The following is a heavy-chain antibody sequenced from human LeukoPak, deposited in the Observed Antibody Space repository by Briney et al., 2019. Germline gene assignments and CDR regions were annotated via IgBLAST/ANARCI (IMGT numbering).Heavy chain of an antibody. Sequence: PGGSLRLACAAAGFTVSSNYMRWVRQAPGKWLGWVSVVYSVGRTYYADSVKGRFTISRDNSKNTLYLQKNRLRAADTPVYYCASARSALAGPPHSHHHMHVWEKGPTVTISS. CDR3: ASARSALAGPPHSHHHMHV. CDR2: VYSVGRT. V-gene: IGHV3-66*01. J-gene: IGHJ6*03. D-gene: IGHD6-19*01. CDR1: GFTVSSNY.